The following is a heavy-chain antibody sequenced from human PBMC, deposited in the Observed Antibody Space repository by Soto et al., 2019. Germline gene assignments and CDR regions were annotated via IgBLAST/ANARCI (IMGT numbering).Heavy chain of an antibody. J-gene: IGHJ5*02. CDR2: VNPNSGGI. D-gene: IGHD2-2*01. CDR1: GYTFTDHY. Sequence: GASVKVSCKASGYTFTDHYIHWVRQVPGQGLQWVGWVNPNSGGINYGRRFQGRVTMTRDTSIKTVYMELNRLRSDDTAVYYCVRSSPIVVVPAAMWWNNWFDPWGQGTLVTVS. CDR3: VRSSPIVVVPAAMWWNNWFDP. V-gene: IGHV1-2*02.